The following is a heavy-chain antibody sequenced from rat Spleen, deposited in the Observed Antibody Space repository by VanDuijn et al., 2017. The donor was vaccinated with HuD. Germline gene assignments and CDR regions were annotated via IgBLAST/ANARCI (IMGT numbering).Heavy chain of an antibody. V-gene: IGHV5-29*01. CDR2: ISYDGSST. Sequence: EVQLVESDGGLVQPGRSLKLSCAASGFTFSDYYMAWVRQAPTKGLEWVATISYDGSSTYYRDSVKGRFTISRDNAKSTLYLQMDSLRSEDTATYYCARHPDYYSSYIDWGQGVMVTVSS. J-gene: IGHJ2*01. CDR1: GFTFSDYY. CDR3: ARHPDYYSSYID. D-gene: IGHD1-2*01.